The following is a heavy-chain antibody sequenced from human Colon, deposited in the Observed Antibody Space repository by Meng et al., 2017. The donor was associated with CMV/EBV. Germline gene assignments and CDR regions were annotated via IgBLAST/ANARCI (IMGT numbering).Heavy chain of an antibody. D-gene: IGHD6-13*01. Sequence: GGSLRLSCAASGFTFSSYWMTWVRQAPGKGLEWVANIKQDGSDKYYVDSVRGRFTISRDNPKKSLYLQMNSLRVEDTAVYYCARASSSAGHWGQGTLVTVSS. J-gene: IGHJ4*02. CDR1: GFTFSSYW. CDR3: ARASSSAGH. CDR2: IKQDGSDK. V-gene: IGHV3-7*03.